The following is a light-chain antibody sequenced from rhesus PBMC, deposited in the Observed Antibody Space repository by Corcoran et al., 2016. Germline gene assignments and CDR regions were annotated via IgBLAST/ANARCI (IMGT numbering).Light chain of an antibody. CDR1: ERVSGIGIDL. J-gene: IGKJ1*01. CDR2: KAS. CDR3: LQTKNSPWT. V-gene: IGKV7-13*01. Sequence: DIVLTQSPASLAVSPGQSATITCRASERVSGIGIDLIHWYQQKPGHPPKTLIYKASNKDTGVPPRVSGSGSGTDFTLTINPVEADDAADYYCLQTKNSPWTFGQGTKVEIK.